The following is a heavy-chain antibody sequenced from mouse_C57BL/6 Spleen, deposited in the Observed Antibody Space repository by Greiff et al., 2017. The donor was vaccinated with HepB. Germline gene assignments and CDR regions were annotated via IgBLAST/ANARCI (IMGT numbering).Heavy chain of an antibody. D-gene: IGHD4-1*01. V-gene: IGHV1-7*01. Sequence: VQLQQSGAELAKPGASVKLSCKASGYTFTSYWMHWVKQRPGQGLEWIGYINPSSGYTRYNQKFKDKVTLTADKYSSTAYMQLSSLTYEDSAVYYCASGWDVGPVDYWGQGTTLTVSS. CDR2: INPSSGYT. CDR1: GYTFTSYW. CDR3: ASGWDVGPVDY. J-gene: IGHJ2*01.